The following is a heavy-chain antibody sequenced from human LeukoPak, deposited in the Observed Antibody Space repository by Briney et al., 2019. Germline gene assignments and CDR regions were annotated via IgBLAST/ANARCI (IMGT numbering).Heavy chain of an antibody. V-gene: IGHV3-64D*09. CDR1: GFTFSSYA. CDR3: VKDEAPYYYDSSGYYFGD. J-gene: IGHJ4*02. Sequence: PGGSLRLSCSAPGFTFSSYAMHWVRQAPGKGLEYVSAISSHGGSTYYADSVKGRFTISRDNSKNTLYLQMSSLRAEDTAVYYCVKDEAPYYYDSSGYYFGDWGQGTLVTVSS. D-gene: IGHD3-22*01. CDR2: ISSHGGST.